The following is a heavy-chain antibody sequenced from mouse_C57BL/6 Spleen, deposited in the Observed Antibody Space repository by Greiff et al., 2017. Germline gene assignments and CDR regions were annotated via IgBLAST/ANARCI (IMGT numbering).Heavy chain of an antibody. CDR3: ASPYYGSSYEAMDD. V-gene: IGHV1-64*01. Sequence: QVQLQQPGAELVKPGASVKLSCKASGYTFTSYWMHWGKQRPGQGLEWIGMIHPNSGSTNYNEKFKSKATLTVDKSSSTAYMQLSSLTSEDSAVYYCASPYYGSSYEAMDDWGQGTSVTVSS. J-gene: IGHJ4*01. D-gene: IGHD1-1*01. CDR1: GYTFTSYW. CDR2: IHPNSGST.